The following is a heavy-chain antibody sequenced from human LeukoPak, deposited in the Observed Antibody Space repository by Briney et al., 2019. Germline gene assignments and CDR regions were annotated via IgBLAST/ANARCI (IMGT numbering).Heavy chain of an antibody. CDR2: ISAYNGNT. J-gene: IGHJ4*02. CDR1: GYTFTSYG. CDR3: ARDKRLSSSPPNY. Sequence: GASVKVSCKASGYTFTSYGISWVRQASGQGLVWLGWISAYNGNTNHAQKLQGRVTMTTDTSTSTAYMELRSLRSDDTAVYYCARDKRLSSSPPNYWGQGTLVTVSS. V-gene: IGHV1-18*01. D-gene: IGHD6-13*01.